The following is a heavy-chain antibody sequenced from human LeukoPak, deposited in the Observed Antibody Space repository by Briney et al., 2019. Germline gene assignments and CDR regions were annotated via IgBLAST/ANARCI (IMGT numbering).Heavy chain of an antibody. CDR1: GYTFTSRY. CDR2: INPSAGST. V-gene: IGHV1-46*01. D-gene: IGHD6-13*01. CDR3: AGTHGSSWKLNFDY. J-gene: IGHJ4*02. Sequence: ASVTVSCKSSGYTFTSRYMHWVRQAPGQGLEWMGIINPSAGSTTYAQKFQGRVTVTRDTSTRTVYMELSSLRSEDTAVYYCAGTHGSSWKLNFDYWGQGTLVTVSS.